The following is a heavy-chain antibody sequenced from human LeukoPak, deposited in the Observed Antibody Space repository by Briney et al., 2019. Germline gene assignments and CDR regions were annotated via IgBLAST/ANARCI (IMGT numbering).Heavy chain of an antibody. CDR3: ARDRPLSGYDFDS. V-gene: IGHV3-48*01. D-gene: IGHD5-12*01. CDR1: GFSFSTYS. CDR2: ITSDSSSI. J-gene: IGHJ4*02. Sequence: GGSLRLSCAASGFSFSTYSLNWVRQAPGKGLEWLSYITSDSSSIFYAGAVKGRFTISRDNARNSLFLQMNSLRAEDTAIYYCARDRPLSGYDFDSWGQGTLVTVSS.